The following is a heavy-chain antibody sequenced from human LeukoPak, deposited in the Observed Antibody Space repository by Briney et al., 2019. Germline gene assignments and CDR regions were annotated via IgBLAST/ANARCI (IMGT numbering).Heavy chain of an antibody. CDR1: GFIFSDSA. CDR2: IKSKSNSYAT. V-gene: IGHV3-73*01. Sequence: GGSLKLSCAASGFIFSDSAIHWVRQASGKGLEWVGRIKSKSNSYATAYAASVKGRFTISRDDSKNTAYLQMNSLKTKNTAVYYCTTYGDYGPGSDYWGQGTLVTVSS. CDR3: TTYGDYGPGSDY. D-gene: IGHD4-17*01. J-gene: IGHJ4*02.